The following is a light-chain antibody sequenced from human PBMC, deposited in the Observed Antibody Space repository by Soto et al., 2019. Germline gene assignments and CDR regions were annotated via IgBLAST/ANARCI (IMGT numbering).Light chain of an antibody. CDR3: QQYVSSPRIT. V-gene: IGKV3-20*01. CDR2: GAS. Sequence: EIVLTQSPGTLSLSPGERATLSCRASQSVSSRYLVWYQQKPGQAPRLLIYGASSRATSIPDRFSGSGSGTDFTLTISRLEPEDFAVYYCQQYVSSPRITFGQGTRLEI. J-gene: IGKJ5*01. CDR1: QSVSSRY.